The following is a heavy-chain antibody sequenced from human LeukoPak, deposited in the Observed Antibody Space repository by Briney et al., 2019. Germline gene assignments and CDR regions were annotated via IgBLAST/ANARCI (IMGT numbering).Heavy chain of an antibody. CDR2: IKQDGSEK. Sequence: GGSLRLSCAASGFTFSSYWMNWVRQAPGKGLEWVANIKQDGSEKSYVDSVKGRFTISRDNSKNSLYLQMNSLRAEDTAVYYCVRARELDVWGKGTTVTVSS. J-gene: IGHJ6*04. CDR3: VRARELDV. V-gene: IGHV3-7*01. D-gene: IGHD3-10*01. CDR1: GFTFSSYW.